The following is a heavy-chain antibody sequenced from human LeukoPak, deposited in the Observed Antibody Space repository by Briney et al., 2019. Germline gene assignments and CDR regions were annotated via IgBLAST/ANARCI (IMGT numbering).Heavy chain of an antibody. D-gene: IGHD7-27*01. Sequence: SETLSLTCTVSGGSISSSSYYWGWIRQPPGKGLEWIGYIYYSGSTNYNPSLKSRVTISVDTSKNQFSLKLSSVTAADTAVYYCARLGNWGFDYWGQGTLVTVSS. CDR1: GGSISSSSYY. J-gene: IGHJ4*02. CDR2: IYYSGST. V-gene: IGHV4-61*05. CDR3: ARLGNWGFDY.